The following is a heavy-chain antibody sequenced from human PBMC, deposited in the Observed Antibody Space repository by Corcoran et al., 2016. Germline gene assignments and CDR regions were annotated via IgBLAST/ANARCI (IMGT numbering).Heavy chain of an antibody. CDR1: GFTFSSYG. V-gene: IGHV3-33*01. CDR2: IWYDGSNK. D-gene: IGHD3-22*01. Sequence: QVQLVESGGGVVQPGRSLRLSCAASGFTFSSYGMHWVRQAPGKGLEWVAVIWYDGSNKYYADSVKGRFTISRDSSKNTLYLKMNSLRAGDKAVYYCARGPGGYYDSSGYYPLGYWGQGTLVTVSS. J-gene: IGHJ4*02. CDR3: ARGPGGYYDSSGYYPLGY.